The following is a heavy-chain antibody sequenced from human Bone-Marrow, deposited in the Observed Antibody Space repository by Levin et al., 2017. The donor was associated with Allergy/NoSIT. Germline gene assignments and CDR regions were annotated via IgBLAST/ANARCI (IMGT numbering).Heavy chain of an antibody. V-gene: IGHV3-48*02. CDR3: ARSSPDRSGYYGLGTFDL. D-gene: IGHD3-22*01. CDR1: GFIFSTYS. J-gene: IGHJ3*01. CDR2: ISSSSRTI. Sequence: SCAASGFIFSTYSMNWVRQAPGKGLEWVSYISSSSRTIYYADSVKGRFTISRDNAKNSLYVQMNSLRDEDTSVYYCARSSPDRSGYYGLGTFDLWRQGTMVTVSS.